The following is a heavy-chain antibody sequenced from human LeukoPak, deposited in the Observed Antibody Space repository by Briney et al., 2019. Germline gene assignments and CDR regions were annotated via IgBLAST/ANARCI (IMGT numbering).Heavy chain of an antibody. CDR3: ARDPGYASCSPFWGGMDV. D-gene: IGHD3-16*01. J-gene: IGHJ6*04. CDR2: ITRDGRGT. V-gene: IGHV3-74*01. Sequence: VGCLRLSCVASGFSLSSSWMHCVRQAPGKGLVWVSRITRDGRGTTYAQSVRRRFTISRDNAKNTLYLQMDSLRDDDTAVYYCARDPGYASCSPFWGGMDVWGNGTTVIVSS. CDR1: GFSLSSSW.